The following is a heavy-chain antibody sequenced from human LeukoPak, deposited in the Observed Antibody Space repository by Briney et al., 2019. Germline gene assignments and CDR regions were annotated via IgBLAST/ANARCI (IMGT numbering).Heavy chain of an antibody. CDR2: INPSGGST. D-gene: IGHD3-3*01. V-gene: IGHV1-46*01. CDR1: GYTFTSYY. J-gene: IGHJ5*02. Sequence: ASVKVSCKASGYTFTSYYMHWVRQAPGQGLEWMGLINPSGGSTSYAQKFQGRVTMTRDTSTSTVYMELSSLRSEDTAVYYCARDRDTIFGVVTTNWFDPWGQGTLVTVSS. CDR3: ARDRDTIFGVVTTNWFDP.